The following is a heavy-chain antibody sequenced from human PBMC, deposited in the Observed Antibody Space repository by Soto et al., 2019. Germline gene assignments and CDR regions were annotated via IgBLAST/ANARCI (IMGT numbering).Heavy chain of an antibody. V-gene: IGHV3-30*18. D-gene: IGHD3-10*01. Sequence: GGSLRLSCAASGFTFSTYGMHWVRQAPGKRLEWVAVISYDGSNKYYADSVKGRFTISRDNSKNTLYLQMNSLRAEDTAVYYCAKDPSYDPGTIDYWGQGTLVTVSS. CDR3: AKDPSYDPGTIDY. J-gene: IGHJ4*02. CDR1: GFTFSTYG. CDR2: ISYDGSNK.